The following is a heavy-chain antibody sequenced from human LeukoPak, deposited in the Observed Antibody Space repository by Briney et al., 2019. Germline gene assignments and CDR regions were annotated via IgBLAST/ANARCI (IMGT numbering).Heavy chain of an antibody. CDR3: ARAGWDNWNGWEWFDP. CDR2: IYTSGST. V-gene: IGHV4-4*07. CDR1: GGSINNYY. J-gene: IGHJ5*02. D-gene: IGHD1-20*01. Sequence: PSETLSLTCTVSGGSINNYYWSWIRQPAGKGLEWIGRIYTSGSTNYNPSLKSRVTMSVDTSKNQFSLKLSSVTAADTAVYYCARAGWDNWNGWEWFDPWGQGTLVTVSS.